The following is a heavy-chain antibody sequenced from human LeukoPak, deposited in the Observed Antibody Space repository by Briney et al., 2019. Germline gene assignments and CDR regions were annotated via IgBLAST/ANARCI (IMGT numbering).Heavy chain of an antibody. V-gene: IGHV1-69*13. J-gene: IGHJ4*02. CDR1: GGTFSSYA. Sequence: SVKVSCKASGGTFSSYAISWVRQAPGQGLEWMGGIIPIFGTANYAQKFQGRVTITADESTSTAYMELSSLRSEDTAVYYCARDRNDYGDHEGDYWGQGTLVTVSS. D-gene: IGHD4-17*01. CDR2: IIPIFGTA. CDR3: ARDRNDYGDHEGDY.